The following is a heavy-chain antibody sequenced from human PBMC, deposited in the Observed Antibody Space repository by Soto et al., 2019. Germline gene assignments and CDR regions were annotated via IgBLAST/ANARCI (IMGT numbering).Heavy chain of an antibody. CDR2: IIGSGDSA. V-gene: IGHV3-23*01. Sequence: GGSLRLSCAASGFSFNSYSMSWVRQAPGKGLEWVAGIIGSGDSAYYADYVKGRFTISRDNSKNTLYLQMNSLRAGDTAIYYCAKDRGTTTVTFDAFQHWGQGTLVTVSS. D-gene: IGHD4-17*01. J-gene: IGHJ1*01. CDR1: GFSFNSYS. CDR3: AKDRGTTTVTFDAFQH.